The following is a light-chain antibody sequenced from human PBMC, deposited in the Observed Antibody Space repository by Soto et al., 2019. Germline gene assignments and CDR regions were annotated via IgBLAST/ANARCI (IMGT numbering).Light chain of an antibody. CDR2: GAS. Sequence: EILLTQSPATLSVSPGERATLSCRASQSVDSNLAWYQQKPGQAPRLLIYGASTRATGISARFSGSGSGTEFTLTISILQSEDFGVYYCQQYNNWWTFGQGTKVDIK. CDR1: QSVDSN. J-gene: IGKJ1*01. V-gene: IGKV3-15*01. CDR3: QQYNNWWT.